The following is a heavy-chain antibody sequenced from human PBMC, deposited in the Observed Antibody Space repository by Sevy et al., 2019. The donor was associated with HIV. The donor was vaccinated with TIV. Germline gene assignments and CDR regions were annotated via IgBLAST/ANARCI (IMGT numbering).Heavy chain of an antibody. CDR3: ARDLEFYDSGDYGPAFMPDF. CDR2: IWFDGSNT. J-gene: IGHJ4*01. D-gene: IGHD4-17*01. Sequence: GGSLRLSCAASGFTFSSFGMHWVRQAPGKGLEWVAVIWFDGSNTYYADSVNGRFTISRDIAKNTLHLQMDSLRAEDTAVYYCARDLEFYDSGDYGPAFMPDFWGHGTLVTVSS. CDR1: GFTFSSFG. V-gene: IGHV3-33*01.